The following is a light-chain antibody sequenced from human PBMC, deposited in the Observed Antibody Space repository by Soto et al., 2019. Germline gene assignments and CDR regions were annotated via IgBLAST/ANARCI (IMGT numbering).Light chain of an antibody. V-gene: IGKV3-20*01. CDR3: QQYGYSPIT. J-gene: IGKJ5*01. Sequence: IVLTQSPGTLSLSPWARSTLSCRVSQSVSSSYLAWYQQKPGQAPRLLIYDASNRATGIPDRFSGSGSGTDFTLTIDGLEPEDFVVYYCQQYGYSPITFGQGTRLEIK. CDR2: DAS. CDR1: QSVSSSY.